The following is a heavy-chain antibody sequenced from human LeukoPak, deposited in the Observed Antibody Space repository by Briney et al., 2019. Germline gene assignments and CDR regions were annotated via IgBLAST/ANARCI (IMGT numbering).Heavy chain of an antibody. J-gene: IGHJ4*02. D-gene: IGHD6-19*01. V-gene: IGHV3-30*03. Sequence: GGSLRLSCAASGFTFSSYGMHWVRQAPGKGLEWVAVISYDGSNTYDADSVKGRFTISRDNAKNSLYLQMNSLRAEDTAVYYCARGSSGLGYYFDYWGQGTLVTVSS. CDR3: ARGSSGLGYYFDY. CDR2: ISYDGSNT. CDR1: GFTFSSYG.